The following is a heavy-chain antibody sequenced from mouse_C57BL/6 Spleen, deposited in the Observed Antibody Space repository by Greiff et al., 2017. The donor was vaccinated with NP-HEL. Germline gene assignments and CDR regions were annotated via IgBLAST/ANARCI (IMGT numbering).Heavy chain of an antibody. V-gene: IGHV1-69*01. D-gene: IGHD2-5*01. CDR3: ARAYYSNPYAMDY. Sequence: QVQLQQPGAELVMPGASVKLSCKASGYTFTSYWMHWVKQRPGQGLEWIGEIDPSDSYTNYNQKFKGKSTLTVDKSSSTAYMQLSSLTSEYSAVYYCARAYYSNPYAMDYWGQGTSVTVSS. CDR1: GYTFTSYW. CDR2: IDPSDSYT. J-gene: IGHJ4*01.